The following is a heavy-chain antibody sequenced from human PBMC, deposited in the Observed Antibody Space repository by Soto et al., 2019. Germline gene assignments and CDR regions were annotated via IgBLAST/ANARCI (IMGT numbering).Heavy chain of an antibody. V-gene: IGHV3-15*01. Sequence: HLVESGGDLVKPGGSLRLSCAASGFMFSSAWMSWVRQAPGKGLEWVGRIKSKRDGGTTDYAPPVKGRFVISRDDSKNTLYLQMNSLKTDDTAVDYCVEGWNDFWGQGTLVAVSS. CDR3: VEGWNDF. CDR2: IKSKRDGGTT. CDR1: GFMFSSAW. D-gene: IGHD1-1*01. J-gene: IGHJ4*02.